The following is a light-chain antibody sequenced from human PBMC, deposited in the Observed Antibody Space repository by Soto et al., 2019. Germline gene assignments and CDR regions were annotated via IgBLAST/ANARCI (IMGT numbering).Light chain of an antibody. V-gene: IGLV1-51*01. CDR2: DNN. CDR3: ATWDSSLIAGV. CDR1: SSNIGNNF. Sequence: QSVLTQPPSVSADPGQKVTISCSGSSSNIGNNFVSWYQHLPGTAPKLLIYDNNKRPSGIPDRFSGTKSGTSATLGITGLQTGDEAHYYCATWDSSLIAGVFGGGTKVTVL. J-gene: IGLJ2*01.